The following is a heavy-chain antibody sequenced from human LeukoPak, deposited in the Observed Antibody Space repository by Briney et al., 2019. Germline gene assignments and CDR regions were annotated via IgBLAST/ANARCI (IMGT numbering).Heavy chain of an antibody. J-gene: IGHJ3*02. Sequence: GESLKTSCKGSGYSFTSYWNGWVRQMPGKGLEWLGIIYPGDSDTRYSPSFQGQVTISADKSISTAYLQWSSLKASDTAMYYCARPPYYYDSSGYNDAFDIWGQGTMVTVSS. D-gene: IGHD3-22*01. V-gene: IGHV5-51*01. CDR1: GYSFTSYW. CDR3: ARPPYYYDSSGYNDAFDI. CDR2: IYPGDSDT.